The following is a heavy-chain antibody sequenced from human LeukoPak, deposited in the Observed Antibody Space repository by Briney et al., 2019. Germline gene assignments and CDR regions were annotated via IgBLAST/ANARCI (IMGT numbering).Heavy chain of an antibody. Sequence: GGSLRLSCAASGFTFSSYAMHWVRQAPGKGLEWVAVISYDGSNEYYADSVKGRFTISSDNPKITLYLQMNSLRAEDTAVYYCARDYYDSSGYYSAFDIWGQGTMVTVSS. CDR1: GFTFSSYA. V-gene: IGHV3-30*04. CDR2: ISYDGSNE. D-gene: IGHD3-22*01. J-gene: IGHJ3*02. CDR3: ARDYYDSSGYYSAFDI.